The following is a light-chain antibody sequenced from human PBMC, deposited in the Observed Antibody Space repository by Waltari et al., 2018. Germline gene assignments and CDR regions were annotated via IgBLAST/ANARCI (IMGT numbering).Light chain of an antibody. Sequence: QSALTQSPSASGPPGQRVTISCSGSSSNIGSNPVNWYHQPPGTAPKLLIYSTNERPSGVPDRFSVSKSGSSASLAISGLQSEDEADYYCAAWDDSLNGYVFGTGTKVSVL. CDR1: SSNIGSNP. V-gene: IGLV1-44*01. J-gene: IGLJ1*01. CDR2: STN. CDR3: AAWDDSLNGYV.